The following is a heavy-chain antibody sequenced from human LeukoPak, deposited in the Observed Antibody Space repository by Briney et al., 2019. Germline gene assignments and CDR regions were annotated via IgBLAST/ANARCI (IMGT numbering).Heavy chain of an antibody. CDR3: ARGTGEGYTYGRYYFDY. J-gene: IGHJ4*02. Sequence: ASVKVSCKDSRYTFTGYYMHWVRQAPGQGLEWMGWINPNSGVTDYAQNFQGRVTMTRDTSISTAYVELSRLRSDDTAVYYCARGTGEGYTYGRYYFDYWGQGTLVTVSS. V-gene: IGHV1-2*02. CDR2: INPNSGVT. CDR1: RYTFTGYY. D-gene: IGHD5-18*01.